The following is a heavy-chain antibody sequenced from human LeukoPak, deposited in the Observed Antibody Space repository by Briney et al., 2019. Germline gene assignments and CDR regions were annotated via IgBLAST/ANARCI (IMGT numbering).Heavy chain of an antibody. Sequence: VASVKVSCKASGYTFTSYYMHWVRQAPGQGLEWMGIINPSGGSTSYAQKFQGRVTMTRDTSTSTVYMELSSLRSEDKAVYYCARVTIAARPKGWFDPWGQGTLVTVSS. D-gene: IGHD6-6*01. V-gene: IGHV1-46*01. CDR2: INPSGGST. J-gene: IGHJ5*02. CDR1: GYTFTSYY. CDR3: ARVTIAARPKGWFDP.